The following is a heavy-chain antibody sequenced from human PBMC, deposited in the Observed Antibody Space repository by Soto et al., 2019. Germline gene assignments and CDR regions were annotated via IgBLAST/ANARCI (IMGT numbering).Heavy chain of an antibody. J-gene: IGHJ4*02. CDR1: CGSFSGYY. CDR3: ARGGSGWYYDY. CDR2: MNHSVIT. D-gene: IGHD6-19*01. Sequence: SETLSLTCAVDCGSFSGYYWSWIRQPPGNGLDWIGEMNHSVITNXXPCLKSRXXISVDTSKNQXSLKLXSGTAAYTAVYYCARGGSGWYYDYWGQGTLVTVSS. V-gene: IGHV4-34*01.